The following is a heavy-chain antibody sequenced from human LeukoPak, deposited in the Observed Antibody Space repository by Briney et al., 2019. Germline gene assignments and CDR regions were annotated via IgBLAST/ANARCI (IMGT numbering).Heavy chain of an antibody. Sequence: SETLSLTCTVSGGSISTYYWSWIRQPPGKGLEGVGYIYYTGSTNYNPSLKSRVTISVDTSKNQFSLKLSSVTAADTAVYYCARGGYYGSGSYYNPWFSAFDIWGQGTMVTVSS. D-gene: IGHD3-10*01. J-gene: IGHJ3*02. CDR2: IYYTGST. V-gene: IGHV4-59*01. CDR3: ARGGYYGSGSYYNPWFSAFDI. CDR1: GGSISTYY.